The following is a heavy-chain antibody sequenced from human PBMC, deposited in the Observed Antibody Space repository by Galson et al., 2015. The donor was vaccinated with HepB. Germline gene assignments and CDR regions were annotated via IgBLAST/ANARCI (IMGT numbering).Heavy chain of an antibody. CDR3: ARDPWDYDDNWFDP. V-gene: IGHV3-7*01. CDR2: IKDDGSEK. CDR1: GFTFSSYW. Sequence: SLRLSCAASGFTFSSYWMTWVRQAPGKGLEWVANIKDDGSEKYYVDSVKGRFTISRDNAKNSLYLQMNSLRAEDTAVYYCARDPWDYDDNWFDPWGQGTLVTVSS. D-gene: IGHD3-22*01. J-gene: IGHJ5*02.